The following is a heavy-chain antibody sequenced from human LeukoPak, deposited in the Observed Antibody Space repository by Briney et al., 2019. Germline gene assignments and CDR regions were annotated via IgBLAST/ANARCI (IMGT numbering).Heavy chain of an antibody. CDR1: GFTVSSNY. CDR2: ISGTGGST. J-gene: IGHJ4*02. V-gene: IGHV3-23*01. CDR3: AKEALAYFGCDY. Sequence: GGSLRLSCAASGFTVSSNYMSWVRQAPGKGLEWVSGISGTGGSTYYADSVKGRFTISRDNSKNTLYLQMNSLRAEDTAVYYCAKEALAYFGCDYWGQGTLVTVSS. D-gene: IGHD2/OR15-2a*01.